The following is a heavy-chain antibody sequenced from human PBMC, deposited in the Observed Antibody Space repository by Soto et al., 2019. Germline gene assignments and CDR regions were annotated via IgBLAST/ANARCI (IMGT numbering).Heavy chain of an antibody. CDR1: GGSISSYY. Sequence: SETLSLTCTVSGGSISSYYWSWIRQPPGKGLEWIGYIYYSGSTNYNPSLKSRVTISVDTSKNQFSLKLSSVTAADTAVYYCAKRAYCSSTSCVEEAFDIWGQGTMVTVSS. V-gene: IGHV4-59*08. CDR2: IYYSGST. CDR3: AKRAYCSSTSCVEEAFDI. D-gene: IGHD2-2*01. J-gene: IGHJ3*02.